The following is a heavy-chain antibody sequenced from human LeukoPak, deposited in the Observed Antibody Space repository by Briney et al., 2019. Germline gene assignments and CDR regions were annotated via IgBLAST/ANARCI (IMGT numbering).Heavy chain of an antibody. V-gene: IGHV3-74*01. CDR3: ARGPGSSGGAYVGDY. J-gene: IGHJ4*01. CDR1: GFTFSNHW. CDR2: IDGGGGST. Sequence: GGSLRLSCVASGFTFSNHWMHWVRQVPGKGLVWVSRIDGGGGSTSYADSVKGRFSISRDNGENTLYLQMNSLRVEDTAVYYCARGPGSSGGAYVGDYWGHGTLVTVSS. D-gene: IGHD3-22*01.